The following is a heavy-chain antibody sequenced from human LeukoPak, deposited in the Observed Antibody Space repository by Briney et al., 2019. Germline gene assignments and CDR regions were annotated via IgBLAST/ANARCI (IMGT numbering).Heavy chain of an antibody. CDR2: ISFGGCST. V-gene: IGHV3-23*01. D-gene: IGHD4-23*01. CDR3: ARDRDYGGNIGAFDI. Sequence: GALLLLCLAAAFTPISYDMKRFRQAPGEGREGVAAISFGGCSTCYSESVKGRFNIARDNSNHTLYLQVNGLRAEDTAVYYCARDRDYGGNIGAFDIWGQGTMVTVSS. CDR1: AFTPISYD. J-gene: IGHJ3*02.